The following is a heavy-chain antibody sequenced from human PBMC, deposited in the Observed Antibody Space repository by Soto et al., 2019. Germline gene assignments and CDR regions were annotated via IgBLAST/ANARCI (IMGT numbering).Heavy chain of an antibody. J-gene: IGHJ6*02. Sequence: PGGSLRLSCAASGFTFSSYSMNWVRQAPGKGLEWVSSISSSSSYIYYADSVKGRFTISRDNAKNSLYLQMNSLRAEDTAVCYCARNIYDFWSGLYHGMDAWGQGTTVTVSS. CDR1: GFTFSSYS. V-gene: IGHV3-21*01. CDR3: ARNIYDFWSGLYHGMDA. CDR2: ISSSSSYI. D-gene: IGHD3-3*01.